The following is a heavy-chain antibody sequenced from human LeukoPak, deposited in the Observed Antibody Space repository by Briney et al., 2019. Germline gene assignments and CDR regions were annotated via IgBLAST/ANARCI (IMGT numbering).Heavy chain of an antibody. CDR1: GGSISSYY. CDR3: ARGQYCTNGVCYHDAFDI. V-gene: IGHV4-59*01. D-gene: IGHD2-8*01. J-gene: IGHJ3*02. CDR2: IYYSGST. Sequence: SETLSLTCTVPGGSISSYYWSWIRQPPGKGLEWIGYIYYSGSTNYNPSLKSRVTISVDTSKNQFSLKLSSVTAADTAVYYCARGQYCTNGVCYHDAFDIWGQGTMVTVSS.